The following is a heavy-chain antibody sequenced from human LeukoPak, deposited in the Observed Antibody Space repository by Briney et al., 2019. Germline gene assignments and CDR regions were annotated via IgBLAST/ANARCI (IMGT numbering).Heavy chain of an antibody. CDR3: ARDDCSSTSCWSAFDI. J-gene: IGHJ3*02. D-gene: IGHD2-2*01. V-gene: IGHV1-2*02. Sequence: VASVKVSCKASGYTFTGYYMHWVRQAPGQGLEWMGWINPNSGGTNYAQKFQGRVTMTRDTSISTAYMELSRLRSDDTAVYYCARDDCSSTSCWSAFDIWGQGTMVTVSS. CDR2: INPNSGGT. CDR1: GYTFTGYY.